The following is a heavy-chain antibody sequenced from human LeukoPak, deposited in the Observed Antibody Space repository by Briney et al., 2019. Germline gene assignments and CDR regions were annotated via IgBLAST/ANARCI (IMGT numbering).Heavy chain of an antibody. CDR3: ARDRLPESHGDYDAFDI. CDR1: GFTFSSYS. J-gene: IGHJ3*02. D-gene: IGHD7-27*01. CDR2: ISSSSTTM. Sequence: GGSLRLSCAASGFTFSSYSMNWVRQAPGKGLEWVSDISSSSTTMYYADSVKGRFTISRDNAKNSLYLQMNSLRAEDTAVYYCARDRLPESHGDYDAFDIWGQGTMVTVSS. V-gene: IGHV3-48*04.